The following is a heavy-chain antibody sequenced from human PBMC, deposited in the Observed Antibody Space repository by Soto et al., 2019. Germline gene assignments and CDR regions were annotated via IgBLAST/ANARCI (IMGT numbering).Heavy chain of an antibody. CDR1: GYAFTSYD. D-gene: IGHD3-3*01. Sequence: SVKVSCKAAGYAFTSYDINWVRQATGQGLEWMGGMNPNSGNTGYTQKFQGRVTMTKNTSISTAYMELSSLSSEDTDVYYRARGRRGGYYFWSGYPPSGYHYSMDVWGKGTTVTVSS. V-gene: IGHV1-8*01. J-gene: IGHJ6*03. CDR2: MNPNSGNT. CDR3: ARGRRGGYYFWSGYPPSGYHYSMDV.